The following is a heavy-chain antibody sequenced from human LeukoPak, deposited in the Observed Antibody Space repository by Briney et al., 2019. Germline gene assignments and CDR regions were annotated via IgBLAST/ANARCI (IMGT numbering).Heavy chain of an antibody. J-gene: IGHJ4*02. CDR1: GGSISSGSYY. Sequence: PSETLSLTCTVSGGSISSGSYYWSWIRQPAGKGLEWIGRIYTSGSTNYNPSLKSRVTISVDTSKNQFSLKLSSVTAADTAVYYCARDSGDYYDSSGYYDSRGDYWGQGTLVTVSS. CDR2: IYTSGST. CDR3: ARDSGDYYDSSGYYDSRGDY. V-gene: IGHV4-61*02. D-gene: IGHD3-22*01.